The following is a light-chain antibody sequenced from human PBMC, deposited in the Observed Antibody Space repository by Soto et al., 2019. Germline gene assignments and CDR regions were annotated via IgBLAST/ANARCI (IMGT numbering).Light chain of an antibody. V-gene: IGKV3-20*01. CDR1: QSVSSSY. J-gene: IGKJ1*01. Sequence: EIVFTQSPGTPSLSPGERATLSWRASQSVSSSYLAWYQQKPGQAPRLLIYGASSRATGIPDRFSGSGSGTDFTLTISRLEPEDFAVYYCQQYGSSPTWTFGQGTKVDIK. CDR2: GAS. CDR3: QQYGSSPTWT.